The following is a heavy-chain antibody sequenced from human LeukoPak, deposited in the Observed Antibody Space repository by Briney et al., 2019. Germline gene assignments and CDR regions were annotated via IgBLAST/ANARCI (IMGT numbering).Heavy chain of an antibody. CDR3: ARGDDFWSGNTDY. J-gene: IGHJ4*02. CDR1: GGSISSGGYY. CDR2: IYYSGST. Sequence: PSETLSLTCTVSGGSISSGGYYWSWIRQHPGKGLEWIGYIYYSGSTYYNPSLKSRVTISVDTSKNQFSLKLSPVTAADTAVYYCARGDDFWSGNTDYWGQGTLVTVSS. V-gene: IGHV4-31*03. D-gene: IGHD3-3*01.